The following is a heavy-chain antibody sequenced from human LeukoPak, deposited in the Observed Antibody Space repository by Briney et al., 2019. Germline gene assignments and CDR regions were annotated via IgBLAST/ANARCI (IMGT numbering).Heavy chain of an antibody. CDR2: ISSSSSTI. CDR1: GFTFSSHS. J-gene: IGHJ4*02. D-gene: IGHD2-2*01. Sequence: GGSLRLSCAASGFTFSSHSMNWVRQAPGKGLEWVSYISSSSSTIYYADSVKGRFTISRDNAKNSLYLQMNSLRAEDTAVYYCAREECSSTSCYLPHYWGQGTLVTVSS. CDR3: AREECSSTSCYLPHY. V-gene: IGHV3-48*04.